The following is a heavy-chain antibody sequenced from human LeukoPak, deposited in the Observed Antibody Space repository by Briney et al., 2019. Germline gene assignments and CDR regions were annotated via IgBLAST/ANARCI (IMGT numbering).Heavy chain of an antibody. Sequence: ASVKVSCKTSGYPFRNYDINWVRQATGQGLEWMGWINPHSGKTGYAQKFQGRVTMTEDTSTDTAYMELSSLRSEDTAVYYCATGLEGSGSYTKFDYWGQGTLVTVSS. D-gene: IGHD3-10*01. CDR1: GYPFRNYD. CDR3: ATGLEGSGSYTKFDY. J-gene: IGHJ4*02. V-gene: IGHV1-8*01. CDR2: INPHSGKT.